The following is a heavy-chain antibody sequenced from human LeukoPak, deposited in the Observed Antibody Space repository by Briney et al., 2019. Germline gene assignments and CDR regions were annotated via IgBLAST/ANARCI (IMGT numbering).Heavy chain of an antibody. D-gene: IGHD3-16*01. V-gene: IGHV4-59*01. CDR2: TYLSGST. CDR1: GGLISNYY. CDR3: ARYEVAGGKFDY. Sequence: SETLSLTCVVSGGLISNYYWSWIRQSPGKGLEWIGYTYLSGSTNYNPSLKRRLIISVDTSKNQFSLRLSSVTAADTAVYYCARYEVAGGKFDYWGQGIRVTVSS. J-gene: IGHJ4*02.